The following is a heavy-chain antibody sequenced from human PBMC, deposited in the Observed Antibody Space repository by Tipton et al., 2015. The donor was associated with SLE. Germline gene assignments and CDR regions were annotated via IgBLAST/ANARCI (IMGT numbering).Heavy chain of an antibody. D-gene: IGHD6-19*01. CDR1: GGSISSYY. Sequence: TLSLTCTVSGGSISSYYWGWIRQPPGKGLEWIGSIYHSGSTYYNPSLKSRVTISVDTSNNQFSLKLSSVTAADTAVYYCARDGRWLVAGGGMDVWGQGTTVTVSS. CDR2: IYHSGST. V-gene: IGHV4-39*07. J-gene: IGHJ6*02. CDR3: ARDGRWLVAGGGMDV.